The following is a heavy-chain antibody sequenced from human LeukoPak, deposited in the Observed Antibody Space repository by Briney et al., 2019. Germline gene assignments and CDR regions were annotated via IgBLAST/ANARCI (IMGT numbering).Heavy chain of an antibody. J-gene: IGHJ6*02. Sequence: SVKVSCKASGGTFSSYAISWVRQAPGQGREWMGGIIPIFGTANYAQKFQGRVTITADESTSTAYMELSSLRSEDTAVYYCARSVVVPAAIGGGYYYYYYGMDVWGQGTTVTVSS. V-gene: IGHV1-69*13. CDR1: GGTFSSYA. CDR2: IIPIFGTA. D-gene: IGHD2-2*01. CDR3: ARSVVVPAAIGGGYYYYYYGMDV.